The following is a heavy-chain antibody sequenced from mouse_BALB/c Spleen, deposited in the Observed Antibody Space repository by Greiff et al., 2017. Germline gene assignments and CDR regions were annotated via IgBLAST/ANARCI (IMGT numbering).Heavy chain of an antibody. V-gene: IGHV1S22*01. CDR1: GYTFTSYW. Sequence: LQQPGSELVRPGASVKLSCKASGYTFTSYWMHWVKQRPGQGLEWIGNIYPGSGSTNYDEKFKSKATLTVDTSSSTAYMQLSSLTSEDSAVYYCTTGTREKNWYFDVWGAGTTVTVSS. J-gene: IGHJ1*01. D-gene: IGHD4-1*01. CDR3: TTGTREKNWYFDV. CDR2: IYPGSGST.